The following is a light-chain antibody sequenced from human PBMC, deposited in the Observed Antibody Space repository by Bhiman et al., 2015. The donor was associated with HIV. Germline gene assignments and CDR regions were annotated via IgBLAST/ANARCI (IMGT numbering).Light chain of an antibody. Sequence: QSALTQPASVSGSPGQSITISCTGTSSDVGGYNYVSWYQHHPGKAPKLMIYDVSKRPSGISNRFSGSKSARTASLTISGLQTEDEADYYCSSYTSSSTFVFGTGTKVTVL. J-gene: IGLJ1*01. V-gene: IGLV2-14*03. CDR2: DVS. CDR3: SSYTSSSTFV. CDR1: SSDVGGYNY.